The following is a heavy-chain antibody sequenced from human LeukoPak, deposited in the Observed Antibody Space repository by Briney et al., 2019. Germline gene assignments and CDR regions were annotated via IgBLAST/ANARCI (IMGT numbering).Heavy chain of an antibody. CDR2: IYYSGST. D-gene: IGHD2-21*02. CDR1: GGSISSGGYY. CDR3: ARGGIPATAILDY. Sequence: SETLSLTCTVSGGSISSGGYYWSWIREHPGKGLEWIGYIYYSGSTYYNPSLKSRVTISVDTSKNQFSLKLSSVTAADTAVYYCARGGIPATAILDYWGQGTLVTDSS. J-gene: IGHJ4*02. V-gene: IGHV4-31*03.